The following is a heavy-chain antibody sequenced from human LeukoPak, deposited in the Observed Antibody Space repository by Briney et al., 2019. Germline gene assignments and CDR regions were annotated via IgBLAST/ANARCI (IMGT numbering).Heavy chain of an antibody. CDR1: GFTFSDYY. CDR3: ARGRRTSGYRFDY. Sequence: PGGSLRLSCAVSGFTFSDYYMSWIRQAPGKGLEWVSYISSSSSYTNYADSVKGRFTISRDNAKNSLYLQMNSLRAEDTAVYYCARGRRTSGYRFDYWGQGTLVTVSS. D-gene: IGHD5-18*01. J-gene: IGHJ4*02. CDR2: ISSSSSYT. V-gene: IGHV3-11*06.